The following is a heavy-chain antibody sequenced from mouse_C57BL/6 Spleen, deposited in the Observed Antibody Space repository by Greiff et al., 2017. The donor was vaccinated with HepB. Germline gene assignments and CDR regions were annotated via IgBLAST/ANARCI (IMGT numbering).Heavy chain of an antibody. Sequence: EVQLQQSGPELVKPGASVKISCKASGYSFTGYYMNWVKQSPEKSLEWIGEINPSTGGTTYNQKFKAKATLTVDKSSSTAYMQLKSLKSEDSAVYYCAEGYGNYLFDYWGQGTTLTVSS. J-gene: IGHJ2*01. CDR3: AEGYGNYLFDY. V-gene: IGHV1-42*01. D-gene: IGHD2-1*01. CDR2: INPSTGGT. CDR1: GYSFTGYY.